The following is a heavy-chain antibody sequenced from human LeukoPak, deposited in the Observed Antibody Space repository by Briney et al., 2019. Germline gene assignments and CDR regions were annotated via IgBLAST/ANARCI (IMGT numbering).Heavy chain of an antibody. CDR2: IYYSGST. CDR3: AGTPLRIAVAGTGFDY. CDR1: GGSISSYY. J-gene: IGHJ4*02. V-gene: IGHV4-59*08. Sequence: SETLSLTCTVSGGSISSYYWSWIRQPPGKGLEWIGYIYYSGSTNYNPSLKSRVTISVDTSKNQFSLKLSSVTAADTAAYYCAGTPLRIAVAGTGFDYWGQGTLVTVSS. D-gene: IGHD6-19*01.